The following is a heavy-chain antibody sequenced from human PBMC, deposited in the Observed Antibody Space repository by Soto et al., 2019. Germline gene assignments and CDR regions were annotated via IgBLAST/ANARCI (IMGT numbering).Heavy chain of an antibody. CDR2: ISSTTNYI. V-gene: IGHV3-21*06. CDR1: GFTYTRYS. J-gene: IGHJ4*02. Sequence: GGSLRPSCAASGFTYTRYSMNWVRQAPGKGLEWVSSISSTTNYIYYEDSMKGRLTISRDNAKNSLYLERNSLRAGDTAVYYCARESEDLTSNFDYWGQGTLVTVSS. CDR3: ARESEDLTSNFDY.